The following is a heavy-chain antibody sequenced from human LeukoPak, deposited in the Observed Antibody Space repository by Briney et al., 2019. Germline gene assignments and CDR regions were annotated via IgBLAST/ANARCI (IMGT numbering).Heavy chain of an antibody. Sequence: SETLSLSCAVSGDSICNGYYWGWTRQPPGKGLEWIGSIYHTGSTYYNPSLKSRVIISVDTSRNQFSLKVRYVTAADTAVYYCARGRSGSGGNAGIASCDYWGQGTLVTVSS. CDR3: ARGRSGSGGNAGIASCDY. D-gene: IGHD4-23*01. CDR1: GDSICNGYY. V-gene: IGHV4-38-2*01. J-gene: IGHJ4*02. CDR2: IYHTGST.